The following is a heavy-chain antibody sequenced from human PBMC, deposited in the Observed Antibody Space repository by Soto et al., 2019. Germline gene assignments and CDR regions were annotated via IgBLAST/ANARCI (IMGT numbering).Heavy chain of an antibody. Sequence: PGRSLRLSCEASGFSFSKYAMHWVRQAPGKGLAWVAVISYDGNNQYYTDFVKGRFTISRDNSKSTLYLQMNSLRPEDTAVYYCAKDPHGLVYSTGSPDYWGQGMLVTVSS. CDR2: ISYDGNNQ. J-gene: IGHJ4*02. CDR3: AKDPHGLVYSTGSPDY. CDR1: GFSFSKYA. D-gene: IGHD2-8*02. V-gene: IGHV3-30*18.